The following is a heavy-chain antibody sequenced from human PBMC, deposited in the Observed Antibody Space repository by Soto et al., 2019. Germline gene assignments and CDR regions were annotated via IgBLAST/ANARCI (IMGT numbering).Heavy chain of an antibody. V-gene: IGHV3-53*04. D-gene: IGHD7-27*01. CDR2: IYSGGST. Sequence: GGSLRLSCAASGFTVSSNYMSWVRQAPGKGLEWVSVIYSGGSTYYADSVKGRFTISRHNSKNTLYLQMNSLRAEDTAVYYCARGTKERGRLGIYYYYYMDVWGKGTTVTVSS. J-gene: IGHJ6*03. CDR1: GFTVSSNY. CDR3: ARGTKERGRLGIYYYYYMDV.